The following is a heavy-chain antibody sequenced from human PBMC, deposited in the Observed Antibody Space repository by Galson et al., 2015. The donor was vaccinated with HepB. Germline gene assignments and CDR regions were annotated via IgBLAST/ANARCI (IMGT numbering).Heavy chain of an antibody. CDR3: AKGSRASTWSFFES. D-gene: IGHD6-13*01. V-gene: IGHV3-9*01. J-gene: IGHJ1*01. CDR2: VTWNSNNL. CDR1: GFTFDDYA. Sequence: SLRLSCAASGFTFDDYAMHWVRQVPGKGLEWVGGVTWNSNNLDYVDSVKGRFTISRDNAKNSLYLQMSSLKPEDPAIYYCAKGSRASTWSFFESWGQGIVVSVSS.